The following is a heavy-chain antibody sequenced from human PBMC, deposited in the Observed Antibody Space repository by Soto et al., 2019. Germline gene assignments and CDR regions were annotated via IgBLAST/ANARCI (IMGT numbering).Heavy chain of an antibody. CDR1: GGSISSGGYY. D-gene: IGHD3-10*01. CDR2: IYYSGST. J-gene: IGHJ6*02. V-gene: IGHV4-31*03. Sequence: QVQLQESGPGLVKPSQTLSLTCTVSGGSISSGGYYWSWIRQHPGKGLEWIGYIYYSGSTYYNPSLKSRVTISVDTSKNQFSLKLSSVTAADTAVYYCARDGPRFGELLYYASSGIDVWGQGTTVTVSS. CDR3: ARDGPRFGELLYYASSGIDV.